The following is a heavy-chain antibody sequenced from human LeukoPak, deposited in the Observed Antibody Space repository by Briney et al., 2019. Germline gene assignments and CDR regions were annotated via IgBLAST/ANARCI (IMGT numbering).Heavy chain of an antibody. CDR2: MNPNSGNT. CDR1: GYTFTSYD. J-gene: IGHJ4*02. D-gene: IGHD1-26*01. CDR3: ARVRRYSGSYFGN. V-gene: IGHV1-8*01. Sequence: GASVKVSCKASGYTFTSYDINWVRQATGQGLEWTGWMNPNSGNTGYAQKFQGRVTMTRNTSISTAYMELGSLRSEDTAVYYCARVRRYSGSYFGNWGQGTLVTVSS.